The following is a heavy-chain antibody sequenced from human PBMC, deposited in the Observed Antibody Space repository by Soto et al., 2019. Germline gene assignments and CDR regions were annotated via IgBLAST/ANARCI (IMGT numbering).Heavy chain of an antibody. V-gene: IGHV4-39*01. J-gene: IGHJ4*02. CDR2: IYYSGST. Sequence: PSETLSLTCTVSGGSISSSSYYWGWIRQPPGKGLEWIGSIYYSGSTYYNPSLKSRVTISVDTSKNQFSLKLSSVTAADTAVYYCARHTDYYAIDYWGQGTLVTV. CDR3: ARHTDYYAIDY. CDR1: GGSISSSSYY. D-gene: IGHD3-10*01.